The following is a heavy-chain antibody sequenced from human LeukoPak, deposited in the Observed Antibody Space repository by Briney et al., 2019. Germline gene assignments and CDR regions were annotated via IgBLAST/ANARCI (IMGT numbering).Heavy chain of an antibody. V-gene: IGHV3-30*04. Sequence: PGGSLRLSCAASGFTFSSYVMHWVRQAPGKGLEWVAIISYDGSNEYYADSVKGRFTISRDNSKNTLYLQMNSLRAADTAVYYCARAKISGYYWRGLDYWGQGTLVTVSS. D-gene: IGHD3-22*01. CDR2: ISYDGSNE. CDR3: ARAKISGYYWRGLDY. CDR1: GFTFSSYV. J-gene: IGHJ4*02.